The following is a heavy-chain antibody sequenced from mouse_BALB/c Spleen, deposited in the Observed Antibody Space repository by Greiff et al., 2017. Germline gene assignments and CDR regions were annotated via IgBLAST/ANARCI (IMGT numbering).Heavy chain of an antibody. CDR3: ARLSGYFDY. CDR2: ISSGGSYT. Sequence: VQLKESGGDLVKPGGSLKLSCAASGFTFSSYGMSWVRQTPDKRLEWVATISSGGSYTYYPDSVKGRFTISRDNAKNTLYLQMSSLKSEDTAMYYCARLSGYFDYWGQGTTLTVSS. D-gene: IGHD3-1*01. V-gene: IGHV5-6*01. CDR1: GFTFSSYG. J-gene: IGHJ2*01.